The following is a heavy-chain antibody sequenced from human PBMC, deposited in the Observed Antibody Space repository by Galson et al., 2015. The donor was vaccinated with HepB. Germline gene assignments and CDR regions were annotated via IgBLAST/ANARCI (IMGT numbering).Heavy chain of an antibody. CDR1: GFTLSYYT. J-gene: IGHJ5*02. D-gene: IGHD6-13*01. CDR3: ARIASGTLAWSDP. CDR2: ITSGSENI. Sequence: SLRLSCAGSGFTLSYYTMNWVRQAPGKGLEWVSSITSGSENIYYSASVKGRFTVSRDNAKKSLYLQMNSLRAEDTAVYYCARIASGTLAWSDPWGHGTLVTVSS. V-gene: IGHV3-21*01.